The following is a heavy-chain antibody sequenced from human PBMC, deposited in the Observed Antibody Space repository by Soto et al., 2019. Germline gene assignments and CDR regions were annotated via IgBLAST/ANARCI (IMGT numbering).Heavy chain of an antibody. V-gene: IGHV3-30*18. CDR3: AKVPLRPNYFDY. CDR1: GFTFSSYG. J-gene: IGHJ4*02. Sequence: GGSLRLSCAASGFTFSSYGMHWVRQAPGKGLEWVAGISYDGSNKYYADSVKGRFTISRDNSKNTLYLQMTSLRAEDTALYYCAKVPLRPNYFDYWGPGTMVTVSS. CDR2: ISYDGSNK. D-gene: IGHD4-17*01.